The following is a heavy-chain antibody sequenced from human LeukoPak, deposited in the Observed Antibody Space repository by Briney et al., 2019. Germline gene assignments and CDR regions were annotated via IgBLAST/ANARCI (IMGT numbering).Heavy chain of an antibody. J-gene: IGHJ5*02. CDR1: GGSISSYH. CDR2: ICYSGST. V-gene: IGHV4-59*01. Sequence: ASETLSLTCTVSGGSISSYHWSWIRQSPGKGLEWIGYICYSGSTNYNPSLKSRVTISLGTSKNQFSLKLISVTAADTAVYYCARAYGGYSSSPYNWLDPWGQGTLVTVSS. CDR3: ARAYGGYSSSPYNWLDP. D-gene: IGHD6-6*01.